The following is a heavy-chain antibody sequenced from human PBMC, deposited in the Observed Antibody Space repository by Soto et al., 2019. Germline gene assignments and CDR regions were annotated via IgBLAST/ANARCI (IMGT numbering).Heavy chain of an antibody. J-gene: IGHJ3*02. D-gene: IGHD3-22*01. CDR3: ARGRPSYYYDSSGCAFDI. Sequence: TLSLTCTVSGGSVSSGSYYWSWIRQPPGKGLEWIGYIYYSGSTNYNPSLKSRVTISVDTSKNQFSLKLSSVTAADTAVYYCARGRPSYYYDSSGCAFDIWGQGTMVTVSS. CDR2: IYYSGST. CDR1: GGSVSSGSYY. V-gene: IGHV4-61*01.